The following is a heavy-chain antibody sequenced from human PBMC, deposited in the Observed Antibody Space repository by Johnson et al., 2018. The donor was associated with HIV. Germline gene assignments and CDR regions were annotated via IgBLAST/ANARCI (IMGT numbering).Heavy chain of an antibody. CDR1: GFTFDDYA. D-gene: IGHD2-15*01. J-gene: IGHJ3*02. V-gene: IGHV3-48*03. Sequence: VQLVESGGGLVQPGRSLRLSCAASGFTFDDYAMHWVRQAPGKGLEWVSYISSSGSTIYYADSVKGRFTISRDNAKNSLYLQMNSLRAEDTAVYYCARDGRDIVLVVAAVEDAFDIWGQGTMVTVSS. CDR2: ISSSGSTI. CDR3: ARDGRDIVLVVAAVEDAFDI.